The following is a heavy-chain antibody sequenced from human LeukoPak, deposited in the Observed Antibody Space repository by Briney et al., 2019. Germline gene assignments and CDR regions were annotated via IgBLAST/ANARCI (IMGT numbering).Heavy chain of an antibody. CDR2: IWYDGSYK. V-gene: IGHV3-33*08. Sequence: GGSLRLSCAASGFSFSNYWMHWVRQGPGKGLVWVAIIWYDGSYKYYADSVKGRFTVSRDNSKNTLYLQVNSLTAEDTAVYYCARGNSDAFDIWGQGTMVTVSS. CDR3: ARGNSDAFDI. J-gene: IGHJ3*02. CDR1: GFSFSNYW. D-gene: IGHD4-23*01.